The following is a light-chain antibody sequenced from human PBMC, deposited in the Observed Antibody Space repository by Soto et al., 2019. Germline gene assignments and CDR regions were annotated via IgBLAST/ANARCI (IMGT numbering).Light chain of an antibody. Sequence: EIVMTQSPVTLSASPGERVTLSCRASQGVGSDVAWYQQKPGQAPGLLIYGAPIREVGVPARFSGSGSGTEFTLTNSSLQSEDFAVYYCQQYNNWPPFTYGPGTIVDIK. J-gene: IGKJ3*01. V-gene: IGKV3-15*01. CDR3: QQYNNWPPFT. CDR1: QGVGSD. CDR2: GAP.